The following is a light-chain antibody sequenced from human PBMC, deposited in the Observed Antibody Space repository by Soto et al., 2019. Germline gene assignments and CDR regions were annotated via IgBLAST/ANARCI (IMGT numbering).Light chain of an antibody. CDR2: GAS. Sequence: RTTVTCRASQSVRSNLAWYQQKPGQAPMLLIYGASTRAAGIPARFSGSGSGTEFTLTISCLQSEDCTGYYCPLFPNLPRTFGERSKV. CDR1: QSVRSN. CDR3: PLFPNLPRT. V-gene: IGKV3-15*01. J-gene: IGKJ1*01.